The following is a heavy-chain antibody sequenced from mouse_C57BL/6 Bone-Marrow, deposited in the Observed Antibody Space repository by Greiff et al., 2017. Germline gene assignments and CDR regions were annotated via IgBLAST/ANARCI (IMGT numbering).Heavy chain of an antibody. V-gene: IGHV8-8*01. CDR3: ARIESPQYYGSSSYWYCEV. J-gene: IGHJ1*03. D-gene: IGHD1-1*01. CDR2: IWWDDDK. CDR1: GFSLSTFGMG. Sequence: QVTLKVSGPGILQPSQTLSLTCSFSGFSLSTFGMGVGWIRQPSGKGLEWLAHIWWDDDKYYNPALKSRLTISKDTSKNQVFLKIANVDTADTATYCCARIESPQYYGSSSYWYCEVWGTGTTVTVSS.